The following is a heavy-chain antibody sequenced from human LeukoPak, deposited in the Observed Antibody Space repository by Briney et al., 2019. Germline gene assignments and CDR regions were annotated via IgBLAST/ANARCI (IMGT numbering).Heavy chain of an antibody. J-gene: IGHJ4*02. CDR3: ARGQMTATRHLDH. CDR1: GFIFSDYS. V-gene: IGHV3-23*01. CDR2: LSGNSGIT. Sequence: GGSLRLSCTASGFIFSDYSMNWLRQAPGQELQWVSILSGNSGITFDADSVRGRFTISRDNSKNTLYQQMNSLRAEDTAMYNCARGQMTATRHLDHWGQGTLVTVSS.